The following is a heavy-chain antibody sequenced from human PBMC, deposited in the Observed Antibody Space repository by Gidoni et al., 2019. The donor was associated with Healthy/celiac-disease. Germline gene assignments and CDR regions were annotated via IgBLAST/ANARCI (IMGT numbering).Heavy chain of an antibody. V-gene: IGHV1-69*01. J-gene: IGHJ5*02. CDR1: GRTFSSYA. Sequence: QVLRVQSGAAVMKPGPSVKVSCKSSGRTFSSYAIGWVRQDPGQGLEWMGGIFPIFGTADCAQKFQGSVTITADESTSTAYMELSSLRSEDTAVYYCARSQWGPENDYVWGSYWFDPWGQGTLVTVSS. CDR2: IFPIFGTA. D-gene: IGHD3-16*01. CDR3: ARSQWGPENDYVWGSYWFDP.